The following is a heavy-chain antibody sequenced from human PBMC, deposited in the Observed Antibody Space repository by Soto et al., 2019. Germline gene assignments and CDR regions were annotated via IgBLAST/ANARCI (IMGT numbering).Heavy chain of an antibody. V-gene: IGHV4-59*08. CDR1: GGSISSYY. Sequence: QVQLQESGPGLVKPSETLSLTCTVSGGSISSYYWSWIRQPPGKGLEWIGYIFYSGTTYYNPSLKSRGTISVDTSKNQFSLKLSSVTAADTAVYYCARHPTVTEYYFDYWGQGTLVTVSS. CDR3: ARHPTVTEYYFDY. D-gene: IGHD4-17*01. J-gene: IGHJ4*02. CDR2: IFYSGTT.